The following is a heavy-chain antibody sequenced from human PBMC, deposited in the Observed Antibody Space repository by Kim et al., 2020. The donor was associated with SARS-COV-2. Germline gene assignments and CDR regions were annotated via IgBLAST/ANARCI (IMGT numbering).Heavy chain of an antibody. CDR2: IYSGGST. CDR1: GFTVSSNY. Sequence: GGSLRLSCAASGFTVSSNYMSWVRQAPGKGLEWVSVIYSGGSTYYADSVKGRFTISRDNSKNTLYLQMNSLRAEDTAVYYCARDRRVLRYFDWPITPSDYYYYGMDVWGQGTTVTVSS. V-gene: IGHV3-66*01. CDR3: ARDRRVLRYFDWPITPSDYYYYGMDV. D-gene: IGHD3-9*01. J-gene: IGHJ6*02.